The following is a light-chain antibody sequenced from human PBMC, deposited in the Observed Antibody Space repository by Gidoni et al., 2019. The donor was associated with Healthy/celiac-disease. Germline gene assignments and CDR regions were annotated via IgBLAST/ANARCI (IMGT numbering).Light chain of an antibody. CDR2: DAS. CDR1: QGISSA. V-gene: IGKV1-13*02. Sequence: AIQLTQSPSSLSASVGDRVTITCRASQGISSALAWYQQKPGKAPKLLIYDASSLESGVPSRFSGSGSGTDFTLTISSLQPEDFATYSCQQFNSYPFTFGPXTKVDIK. CDR3: QQFNSYPFT. J-gene: IGKJ3*01.